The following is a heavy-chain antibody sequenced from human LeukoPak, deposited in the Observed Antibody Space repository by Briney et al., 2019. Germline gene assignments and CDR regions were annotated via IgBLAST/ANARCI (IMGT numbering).Heavy chain of an antibody. Sequence: KPSETLSLTCTVSGVSITSSTYYWAWIRQPPGKGLEWIGNIYHIGSTQYNPSLKSRVSISVDTSKNQFSLKLSSVTAADTAVYYCARAQDYYDSGSLDYWGQGTLITVSS. J-gene: IGHJ4*02. CDR1: GVSITSSTYY. CDR3: ARAQDYYDSGSLDY. CDR2: IYHIGST. D-gene: IGHD3-10*01. V-gene: IGHV4-39*07.